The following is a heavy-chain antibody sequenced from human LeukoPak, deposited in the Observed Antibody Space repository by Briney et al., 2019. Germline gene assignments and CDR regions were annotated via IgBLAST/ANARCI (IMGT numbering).Heavy chain of an antibody. Sequence: GGSLRLSCAASGFTFSSYAMHWVRQAPGKGLEWVAVVSYDGNIQYNADSVKGRFTISRDNSKNTLYLQMSSLRVEDTAVYFCARDFTSGWSGFDYWGRGTLVTVSS. J-gene: IGHJ4*02. D-gene: IGHD6-19*01. CDR2: VSYDGNIQ. V-gene: IGHV3-30-3*01. CDR1: GFTFSSYA. CDR3: ARDFTSGWSGFDY.